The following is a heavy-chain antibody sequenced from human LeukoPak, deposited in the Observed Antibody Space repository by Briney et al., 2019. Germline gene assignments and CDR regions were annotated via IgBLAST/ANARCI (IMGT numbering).Heavy chain of an antibody. Sequence: GSLRLSCAVSGGTFSGYSRSWVRQAPGKGLEWVGTISGGSSGSTYYADSVKGRFTISRDSSKNTLFLQMNSLRAEDTAVYYCAKAASRFWDCTGGSCSGYFFDYWGQGTLVTVSS. CDR3: AKAASRFWDCTGGSCSGYFFDY. D-gene: IGHD2-15*01. V-gene: IGHV3-23*01. CDR2: ISGGSSGST. J-gene: IGHJ4*02. CDR1: GGTFSGYS.